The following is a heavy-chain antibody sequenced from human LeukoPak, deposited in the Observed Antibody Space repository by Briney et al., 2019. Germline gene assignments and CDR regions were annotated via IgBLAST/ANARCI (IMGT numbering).Heavy chain of an antibody. J-gene: IGHJ4*02. Sequence: ASVNVSCTASGYTFTIYGISWVRQAPGQGLEWMGWISAYNGNTNYAQKLQGSVTMTTDTSTSTAYLELRSLRSDDTAVYYCASPAGSYYDFWSGYSAPFDYWGQGTLVTVSS. D-gene: IGHD3-3*01. CDR1: GYTFTIYG. CDR3: ASPAGSYYDFWSGYSAPFDY. V-gene: IGHV1-18*01. CDR2: ISAYNGNT.